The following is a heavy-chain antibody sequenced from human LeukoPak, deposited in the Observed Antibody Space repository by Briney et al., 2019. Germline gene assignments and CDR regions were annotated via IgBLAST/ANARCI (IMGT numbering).Heavy chain of an antibody. CDR2: IYYSGST. D-gene: IGHD2-21*01. CDR1: GGSISSYY. V-gene: IGHV4-59*01. CDR3: ARDSGDGESVY. J-gene: IGHJ4*02. Sequence: SETLSLTCTVSGGSISSYYWSWIRQPPGKGLEWIGYIYYSGSTNYNPSLKSRVTISVDTSKNQFSLKLSSVTAADTAVYYCARDSGDGESVYWGQGTLVTVSS.